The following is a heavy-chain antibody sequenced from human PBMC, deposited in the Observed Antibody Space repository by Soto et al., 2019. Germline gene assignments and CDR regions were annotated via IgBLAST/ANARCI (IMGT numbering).Heavy chain of an antibody. CDR1: GGTFSSYA. J-gene: IGHJ6*02. Sequence: QVQLVQSGAEVKKPGSSVKVSCKASGGTFSSYAISWVRQAPGQGLEWMGGIIPIFGTANYAQKFQGRVTITADESTSTAYMELSSLRSEDTAVYYCARDKVNYYDSSGYPTPYYYYYYGTDVWGQGTTVTVSS. V-gene: IGHV1-69*01. CDR2: IIPIFGTA. CDR3: ARDKVNYYDSSGYPTPYYYYYYGTDV. D-gene: IGHD3-22*01.